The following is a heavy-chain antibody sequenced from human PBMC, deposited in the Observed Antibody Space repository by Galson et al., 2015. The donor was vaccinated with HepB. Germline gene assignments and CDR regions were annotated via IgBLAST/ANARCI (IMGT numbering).Heavy chain of an antibody. CDR2: INHSGST. CDR1: GGSFSGYY. V-gene: IGHV4-34*01. Sequence: SETLSLTCTVYGGSFSGYYWSWIRQPPGKGLEWIGEINHSGSTNYNPSLKSRVTISVDTSKNQFSLKLSSVTAADTAVYYCARGPGGLRFLEWLPTPYYFDYWGQGTLVTVSS. D-gene: IGHD3-3*01. CDR3: ARGPGGLRFLEWLPTPYYFDY. J-gene: IGHJ4*02.